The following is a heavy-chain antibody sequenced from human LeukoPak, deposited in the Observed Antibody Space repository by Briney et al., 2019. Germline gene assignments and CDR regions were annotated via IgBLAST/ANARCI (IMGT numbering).Heavy chain of an antibody. J-gene: IGHJ3*02. CDR1: GYSFTSYW. CDR3: ARHVSDILTGHAFDI. Sequence: GESLRIYCKGSGYSFTSYWISWVRQMPGKGLEWMGRIDPSDSYTNYSPSFQGHVTISADKSISTAYLQWSSLKASDTAMYYCARHVSDILTGHAFDIWGQGTMVTVSS. V-gene: IGHV5-10-1*01. D-gene: IGHD3-9*01. CDR2: IDPSDSYT.